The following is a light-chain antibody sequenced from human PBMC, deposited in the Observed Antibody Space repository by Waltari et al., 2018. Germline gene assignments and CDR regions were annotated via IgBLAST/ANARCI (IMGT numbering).Light chain of an antibody. J-gene: IGLJ3*02. CDR1: SSDVGSYNL. V-gene: IGLV2-23*01. CDR3: SSYTSSSTLV. CDR2: EAS. Sequence: QSALTQPASVSGSPGQSITISCTGTSSDVGSYNLVSWYQQHPGKAPKLMVYEASKRPSGVSHRFSGSKSGNTASLTISGLQAEDEADYYCSSYTSSSTLVFGGGTKLTVL.